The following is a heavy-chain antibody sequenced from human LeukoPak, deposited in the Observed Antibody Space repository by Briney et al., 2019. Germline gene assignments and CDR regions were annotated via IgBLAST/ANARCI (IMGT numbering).Heavy chain of an antibody. CDR3: ARGDGDYGDY. V-gene: IGHV1-69*13. CDR1: GGTFSSYT. CDR2: IIPLFGTP. J-gene: IGHJ4*02. Sequence: ASVKVSCKASGGTFSSYTISWVRQAPGQGLEWMGGIIPLFGTPDYAQKFQGRVTITADESTSTAYMELSSLRSEDTAVYYCARGDGDYGDYWGQGTLVTVSS. D-gene: IGHD4-17*01.